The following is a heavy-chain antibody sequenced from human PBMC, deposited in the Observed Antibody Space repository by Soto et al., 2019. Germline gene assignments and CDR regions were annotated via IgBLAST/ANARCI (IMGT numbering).Heavy chain of an antibody. D-gene: IGHD2-15*01. CDR1: GYRFTGFW. V-gene: IGHV5-10-1*01. J-gene: IGHJ3*02. CDR3: ARPASGGSRDAFDI. CDR2: IDPNDSFI. Sequence: GESLKISCQGSGYRFTGFWLNWVRQRPGKGLEWVGRIDPNDSFINYSPPFEGHVTISADKSISTAYLQWTRLQAAATAIYYCARPASGGSRDAFDIWGQGTMVTVSS.